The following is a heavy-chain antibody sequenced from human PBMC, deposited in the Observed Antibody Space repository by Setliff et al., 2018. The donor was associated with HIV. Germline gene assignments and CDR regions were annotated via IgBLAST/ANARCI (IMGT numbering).Heavy chain of an antibody. V-gene: IGHV4-39*01. CDR3: ASRIYYYDESRVLREEGFVP. J-gene: IGHJ5*02. CDR1: GGSISNNKYY. Sequence: PSETLSLTCTVSGGSISNNKYYWTWIRQPPGKGLAWTGSIYHTGRTYYNRSLASRLTISIDTSKNQFSLKLTSVTAADTAIYYCASRIYYYDESRVLREEGFVPWGQGTLVTVSS. D-gene: IGHD3-22*01. CDR2: IYHTGRT.